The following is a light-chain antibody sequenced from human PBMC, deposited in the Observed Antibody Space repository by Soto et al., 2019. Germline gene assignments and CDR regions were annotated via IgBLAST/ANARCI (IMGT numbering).Light chain of an antibody. CDR1: QSVSSN. Sequence: EIVMTQSAATLSVSPGERATRSCRASQSVSSNLAWYQQKPGQAPRLLIYGASTRATGIPARFSGSGSGTEFTLTISSLQSEDFAVYYCQQYNNWPLTFGGGTKVDIK. CDR3: QQYNNWPLT. V-gene: IGKV3-15*01. CDR2: GAS. J-gene: IGKJ4*01.